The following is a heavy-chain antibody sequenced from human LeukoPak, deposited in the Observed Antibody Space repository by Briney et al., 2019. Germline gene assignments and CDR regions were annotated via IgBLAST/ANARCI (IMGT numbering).Heavy chain of an antibody. CDR3: AKDPYRASSGLVDY. V-gene: IGHV3-23*01. CDR1: AFTFSNYA. CDR2: ISGSGGTT. J-gene: IGHJ4*02. D-gene: IGHD5-12*01. Sequence: GGSLRLSCATSAFTFSNYAVSWVRQAPGKGLEWVFSISGSGGTTYYAQSVKGRFTISRDNSKNTLYLQMNSLRAEDTAVYYCAKDPYRASSGLVDYWGQGTLVTVSS.